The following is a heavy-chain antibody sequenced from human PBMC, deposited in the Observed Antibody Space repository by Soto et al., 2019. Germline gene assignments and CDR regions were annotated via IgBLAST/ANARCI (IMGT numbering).Heavy chain of an antibody. CDR2: ISSSGSTI. Sequence: GGSLRLSCAASGFTFSSYEMNWVRQAPEEGLEWVSYISSSGSTIYYADSVKGRFTISRDNAKNSLYLQMNSLRAEDTAVYYCARGTPIGYCSSTSCIPGYYYGMDVWGQGTTVTVSS. J-gene: IGHJ6*02. D-gene: IGHD2-2*01. CDR1: GFTFSSYE. V-gene: IGHV3-48*03. CDR3: ARGTPIGYCSSTSCIPGYYYGMDV.